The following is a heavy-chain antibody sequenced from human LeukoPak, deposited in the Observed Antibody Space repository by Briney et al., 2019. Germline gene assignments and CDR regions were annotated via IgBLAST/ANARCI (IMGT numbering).Heavy chain of an antibody. CDR3: AREGGNH. V-gene: IGHV4-34*01. J-gene: IGHJ5*02. CDR1: GGSFSGYY. D-gene: IGHD3-16*01. CDR2: IYYSGST. Sequence: PSETLSLTCAVYGGSFSGYYWSWIRQPPGKGLEWIGSIYYSGSTYYNPSLKSRVTISVDTSKNQFSLKLSSVTAADTAVYYCAREGGNHWGQGTLVTVSS.